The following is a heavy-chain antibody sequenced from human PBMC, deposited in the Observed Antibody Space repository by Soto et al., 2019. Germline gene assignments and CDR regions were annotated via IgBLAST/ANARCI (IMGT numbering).Heavy chain of an antibody. CDR1: GYTFTSYD. Sequence: QVQLVQSGAEVKKPGASVKVSCKASGYTFTSYDINWVRQATGQGLEWMGWMNPNSGNTGYAQKFQGTVTMTRNTSTSTAYMELSSLRSEDTAVYYCARERSATGTGWFDPWGQGTLVTVSS. V-gene: IGHV1-8*01. J-gene: IGHJ5*02. CDR3: ARERSATGTGWFDP. CDR2: MNPNSGNT. D-gene: IGHD6-13*01.